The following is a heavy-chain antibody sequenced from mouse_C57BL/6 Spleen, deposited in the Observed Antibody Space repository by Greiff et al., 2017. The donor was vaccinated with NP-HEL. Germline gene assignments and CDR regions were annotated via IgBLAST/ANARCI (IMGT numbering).Heavy chain of an antibody. V-gene: IGHV5-17*01. Sequence: EVMLVESGGGLVKPGGSLKLSCAASGFTFSDYGMHWVRQAPEKGLEWVAYISSGSSTIYYADTVKGRFTISRDNAKNTLFLQMTSLRSEDMAMYYCARPTTVVAPYAMDYWGQGTSVTVSS. J-gene: IGHJ4*01. CDR2: ISSGSSTI. CDR1: GFTFSDYG. CDR3: ARPTTVVAPYAMDY. D-gene: IGHD1-1*01.